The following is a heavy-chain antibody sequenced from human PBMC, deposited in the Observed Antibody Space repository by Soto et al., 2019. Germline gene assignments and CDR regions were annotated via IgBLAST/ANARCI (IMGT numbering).Heavy chain of an antibody. J-gene: IGHJ4*02. D-gene: IGHD6-19*01. CDR3: ARSRQQWLKDSADY. CDR2: ISTYNGNT. V-gene: IGHV1-18*01. Sequence: QVQLVQSGAEVKKPGASVKVSCKASGYTFTTYGISWVRQAPGQGLEWMGWISTYNGNTNYAQKLQGRVTMTTDTSTSTVYMELRSLRSDDTAVYYCARSRQQWLKDSADYWGQGTLVTVSS. CDR1: GYTFTTYG.